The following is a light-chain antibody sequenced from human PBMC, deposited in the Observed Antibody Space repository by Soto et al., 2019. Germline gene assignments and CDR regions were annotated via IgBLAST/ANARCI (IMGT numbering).Light chain of an antibody. Sequence: LALTQSPGTLSVSPGERATLSCRASQTVRPNSLAWYQQKRGQAPRLLIYDESTRATGVPDRFSGSGSGTDSTLSIRRLEPEDFAVYYCKHFRDSSTXGQGTKVDIK. V-gene: IGKV3-20*01. CDR1: QTVRPNS. J-gene: IGKJ1*01. CDR3: KHFRDSST. CDR2: DES.